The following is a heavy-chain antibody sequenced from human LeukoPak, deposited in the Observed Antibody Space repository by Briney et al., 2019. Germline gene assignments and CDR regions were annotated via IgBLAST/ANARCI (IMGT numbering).Heavy chain of an antibody. CDR1: GFTFRTYS. Sequence: GGSLRLSCAASGFTFRTYSMNWVRQAPGKGLEWVSSISSSGSYIYYADSVKGRFTISRDNAKNSLYLQMNGLRAEDTAVYYCARLRFGEFEDAFDIWGQGTMVTVSS. CDR3: ARLRFGEFEDAFDI. J-gene: IGHJ3*02. V-gene: IGHV3-21*01. CDR2: ISSSGSYI. D-gene: IGHD3-10*01.